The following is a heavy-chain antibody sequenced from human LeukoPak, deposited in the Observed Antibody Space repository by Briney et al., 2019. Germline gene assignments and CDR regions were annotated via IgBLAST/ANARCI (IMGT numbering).Heavy chain of an antibody. CDR1: GYTFTGYY. D-gene: IGHD4-23*01. V-gene: IGHV1-2*02. CDR2: INPNSGGT. Sequence: GPVKVSCKASGYTFTGYYMHWVRQAPGQGLEWMGWINPNSGGTNYAQKFQGRVTMTRDTSISTAYMELSRLRSDDTAVYYCASTERDYGGNPVGYWGQGTLVTVSS. J-gene: IGHJ4*02. CDR3: ASTERDYGGNPVGY.